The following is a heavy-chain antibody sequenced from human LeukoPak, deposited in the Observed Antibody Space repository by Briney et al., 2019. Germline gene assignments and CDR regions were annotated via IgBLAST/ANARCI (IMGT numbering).Heavy chain of an antibody. CDR2: ISRTSSDT. V-gene: IGHV3-11*03. Sequence: GGSLRLSCAASGFTFSDYYMNWIRQAPGKGLEWVSYISRTSSDTKYADSVQGRFTISRDNSKSTLCLQMNSLRAEDTAVYYCAKQLGYCSDGSCYFPYWGQGTLVTVSS. D-gene: IGHD2-15*01. CDR1: GFTFSDYY. J-gene: IGHJ4*02. CDR3: AKQLGYCSDGSCYFPY.